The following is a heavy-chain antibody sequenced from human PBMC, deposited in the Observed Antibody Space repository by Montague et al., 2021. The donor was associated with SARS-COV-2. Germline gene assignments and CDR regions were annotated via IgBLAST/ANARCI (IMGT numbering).Heavy chain of an antibody. CDR1: GGSLRHSY. Sequence: SETLSLTCSVSGGSLRHSYWTWIRQAPERGLGWIGYIYHTGTTKYNPALQSRLTILVDTAKNQFFLSLTSVTAADTAVYYCARVSSTALRGVIKTSGYYALDVWGPGTTVRVSS. J-gene: IGHJ6*02. D-gene: IGHD3-10*01. CDR3: ARVSSTALRGVIKTSGYYALDV. V-gene: IGHV4-4*09. CDR2: IYHTGTT.